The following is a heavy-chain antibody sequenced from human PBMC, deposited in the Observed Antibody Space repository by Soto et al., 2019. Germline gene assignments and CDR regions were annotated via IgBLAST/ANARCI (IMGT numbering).Heavy chain of an antibody. CDR2: IKQDGSEK. CDR3: ARDNRGRYYYYGMDV. V-gene: IGHV3-7*01. Sequence: EVQLVESGGGLVQPGGSLRLSCAASGFTFSSYWMSWVRQAPGKGLEWVANIKQDGSEKYYVDSVKGRFTISRDNAKNSLYLQMNSLRAEDTAVYYGARDNRGRYYYYGMDVWGQGTTVTVSS. CDR1: GFTFSSYW. D-gene: IGHD6-25*01. J-gene: IGHJ6*02.